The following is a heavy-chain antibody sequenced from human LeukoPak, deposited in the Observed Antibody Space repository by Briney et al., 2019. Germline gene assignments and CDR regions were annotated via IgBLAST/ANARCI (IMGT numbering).Heavy chain of an antibody. CDR2: ISGSGGST. V-gene: IGHV3-23*01. Sequence: GGSLRLSCAASGFTFSSYAMSWVRQAPGKGLEWVSAISGSGGSTYYADSVKGRFTISRDNSNNTLYLQMNSLRPKDTGVYYCARDGILPRFDYWGQGTLLTVSS. D-gene: IGHD2-15*01. J-gene: IGHJ4*02. CDR1: GFTFSSYA. CDR3: ARDGILPRFDY.